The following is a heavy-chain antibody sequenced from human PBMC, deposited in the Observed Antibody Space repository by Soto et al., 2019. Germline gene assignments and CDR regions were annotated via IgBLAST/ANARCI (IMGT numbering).Heavy chain of an antibody. V-gene: IGHV3-23*01. CDR1: GFTFRNYP. J-gene: IGHJ6*02. Sequence: DVQLLESGGDLVQPGGSLRLSCIASGFTFRNYPMTWVRQAPGEGLEWGSAIGTSGTPTLYADSVKSRFSISRDDSRNTVSLQMSSLGVEDTATYYCTRILWSSRRDALDIWGQGTTVTVSS. D-gene: IGHD2-21*01. CDR3: TRILWSSRRDALDI. CDR2: IGTSGTPT.